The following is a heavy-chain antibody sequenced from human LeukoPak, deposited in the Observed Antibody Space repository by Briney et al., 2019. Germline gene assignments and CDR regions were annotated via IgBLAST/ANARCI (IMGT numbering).Heavy chain of an antibody. V-gene: IGHV4-34*01. CDR3: ARPKAGYSSTDAFDI. Sequence: SETLSLTCAVYGGSLSGFYWNWIRQPPGKGLEWIGEINHSGSANYNPSLESRVTMSVDTSKNQFSLKLSSVTAADTAVYYCARPKAGYSSTDAFDIWGQGTMVTVSS. CDR1: GGSLSGFY. D-gene: IGHD6-19*01. CDR2: INHSGSA. J-gene: IGHJ3*02.